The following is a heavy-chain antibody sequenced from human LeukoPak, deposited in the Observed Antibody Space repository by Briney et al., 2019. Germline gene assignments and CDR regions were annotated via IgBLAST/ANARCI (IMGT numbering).Heavy chain of an antibody. V-gene: IGHV1-46*01. D-gene: IGHD3-22*01. Sequence: GASVKVSCKAFGYTFTSNYMHWVRQAPGQGPEWMGVISPSGGSTTYAQKFQGRVTLTRDMSTSTVYMELSSLRSEDTAVYYCAREVLGGYYDSSGYPLGYWGQGTLVTVSS. CDR1: GYTFTSNY. J-gene: IGHJ4*02. CDR2: ISPSGGST. CDR3: AREVLGGYYDSSGYPLGY.